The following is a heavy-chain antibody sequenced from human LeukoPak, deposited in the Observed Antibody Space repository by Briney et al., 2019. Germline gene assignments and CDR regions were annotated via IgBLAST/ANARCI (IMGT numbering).Heavy chain of an antibody. CDR1: GFTFRTYG. J-gene: IGHJ5*02. V-gene: IGHV3-33*01. CDR3: VRGSGGDGYKHWGDS. Sequence: GRSLRLSCAASGFTFRTYGMHWVRQAPGEGLEWVAVIWYDGGKKHYVDSVEGRFTISRDNSKNILYLEMSSLRAEDTAVYYCVRGSGGDGYKHWGDSWGQGTLFIVSS. D-gene: IGHD5-24*01. CDR2: IWYDGGKK.